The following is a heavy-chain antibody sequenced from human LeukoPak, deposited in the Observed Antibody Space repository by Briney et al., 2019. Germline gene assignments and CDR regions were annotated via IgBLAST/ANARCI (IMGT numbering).Heavy chain of an antibody. CDR2: IYYSGGT. D-gene: IGHD1-26*01. CDR3: ARSSGSYYPLEY. J-gene: IGHJ4*02. Sequence: KPSETLSPTCTVSGGSISSYYWSWIRQPPGKGLEWVGYIYYSGGTNYNPSPKSLVPISVDTSKNQFSLKLSSLTAADTAVYYCARSSGSYYPLEYWGQGTLVTVSS. V-gene: IGHV4-59*08. CDR1: GGSISSYY.